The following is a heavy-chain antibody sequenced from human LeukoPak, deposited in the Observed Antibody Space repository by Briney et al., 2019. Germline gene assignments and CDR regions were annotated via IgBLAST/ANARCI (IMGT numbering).Heavy chain of an antibody. CDR3: ARDRHIAVFGVVPHRWFDP. V-gene: IGHV4-4*02. CDR1: GGSISTNNW. D-gene: IGHD3-3*01. CDR2: IYHNGNT. J-gene: IGHJ5*02. Sequence: SETLSLTCAVSGGSISTNNWWHWVRQSPGKGLEWIGEIYHNGNTNYNPSLKSRVTMSVDTSKNQFSLKVNYVTAADTAVYYCARDRHIAVFGVVPHRWFDPWGQGALVTVSS.